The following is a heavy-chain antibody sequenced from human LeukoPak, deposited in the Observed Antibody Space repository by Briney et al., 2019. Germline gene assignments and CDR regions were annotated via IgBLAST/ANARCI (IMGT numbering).Heavy chain of an antibody. J-gene: IGHJ4*02. D-gene: IGHD1-26*01. Sequence: GGSLRLSCAASGFTFSSYAMHWVRQAPGKGLEWVAVISYDGSNKYYADSVKGRFTISRDNSKNTLYLQMNSLRAEDTAVYYCARGGSYFDYWGQGTLVTVSS. CDR1: GFTFSSYA. CDR2: ISYDGSNK. CDR3: ARGGSYFDY. V-gene: IGHV3-30*14.